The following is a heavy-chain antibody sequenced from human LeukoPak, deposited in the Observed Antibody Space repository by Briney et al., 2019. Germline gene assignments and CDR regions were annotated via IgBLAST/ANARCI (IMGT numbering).Heavy chain of an antibody. V-gene: IGHV1-2*02. Sequence: ASVKVSCKASGYTFTGYYMHWVRQAPGQGLEWMGWINPNSGGTNYAQKFQGRVTMTRDTSISTAYMELSRLRSDDTAVYYCARDLEAVVRGPYYYYYGMDVWGQGNTVTVSS. CDR2: INPNSGGT. J-gene: IGHJ6*02. D-gene: IGHD3-10*01. CDR3: ARDLEAVVRGPYYYYYGMDV. CDR1: GYTFTGYY.